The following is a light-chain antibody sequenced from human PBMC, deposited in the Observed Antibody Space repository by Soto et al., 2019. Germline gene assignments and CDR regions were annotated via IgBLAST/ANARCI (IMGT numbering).Light chain of an antibody. CDR2: EGS. J-gene: IGLJ1*01. CDR1: SRDVGNYNL. Sequence: QSVLTQPASVSGSPGQSITISCTGTSRDVGNYNLVSWYQQHPGKAPKLMIYEGSKRPSGVSNRFSGSKSGNTASLTILGLQAEDEADYYCCSYAGYSTYVFGTGTKVTVL. CDR3: CSYAGYSTYV. V-gene: IGLV2-23*01.